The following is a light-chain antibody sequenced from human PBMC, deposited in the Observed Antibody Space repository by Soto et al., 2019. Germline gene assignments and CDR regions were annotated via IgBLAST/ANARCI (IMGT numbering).Light chain of an antibody. J-gene: IGKJ2*01. CDR2: AAS. V-gene: IGKV1-39*01. CDR1: QNIRNY. Sequence: DIQMTQSPSSLSASVGDRVTITCRASQNIRNYLNWYQQRPGKTPNLLVYAASNLRSGVPSRFSGSGSGTDFTLTISSLQPEDFGTYYCQQIHSTSSYTFGQGPRVDVK. CDR3: QQIHSTSSYT.